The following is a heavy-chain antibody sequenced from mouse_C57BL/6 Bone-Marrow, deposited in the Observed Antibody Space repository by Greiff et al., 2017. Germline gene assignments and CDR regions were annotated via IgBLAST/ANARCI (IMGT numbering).Heavy chain of an antibody. V-gene: IGHV5-17*01. D-gene: IGHD1-1*01. Sequence: EVKLVESGGGLVKPGGSLKLSCAASGFTFSDYGMHWVRQAPEKGLEWVAYISSGSSTIYYADTVKGRFTISRDNAKNTLFLQMTSLRSEDTAMYYCARGGTVVATGAMEYWGQGTSVTVSA. J-gene: IGHJ4*01. CDR3: ARGGTVVATGAMEY. CDR1: GFTFSDYG. CDR2: ISSGSSTI.